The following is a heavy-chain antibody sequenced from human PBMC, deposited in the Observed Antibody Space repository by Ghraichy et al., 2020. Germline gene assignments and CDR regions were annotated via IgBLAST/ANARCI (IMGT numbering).Heavy chain of an antibody. Sequence: GGSLRLSCAASGFTFSAYWMSWVRQAPGKGLEWVANINQDGSEKYYVGSEKGRFTISRDNAKNSLYLQMSSLTAEDTAVYYCAYGGYSLDYWGQGTLVTVSS. J-gene: IGHJ4*02. CDR2: INQDGSEK. V-gene: IGHV3-7*01. CDR1: GFTFSAYW. CDR3: AYGGYSLDY. D-gene: IGHD5-12*01.